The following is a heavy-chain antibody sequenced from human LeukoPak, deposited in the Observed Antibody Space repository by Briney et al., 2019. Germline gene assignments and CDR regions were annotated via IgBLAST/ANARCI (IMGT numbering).Heavy chain of an antibody. Sequence: VASVKVSCKASGYTFTGYYMHWVRQAPGQGLEWMGIINPSGGSTSYAQKFQGRVTMTRDMSTSTVYMELSSLRSEDTAVYYCARDVAAAGRYYYYMDVWGKGTTVTVSS. D-gene: IGHD6-13*01. CDR1: GYTFTGYY. CDR3: ARDVAAAGRYYYYMDV. J-gene: IGHJ6*03. V-gene: IGHV1-46*01. CDR2: INPSGGST.